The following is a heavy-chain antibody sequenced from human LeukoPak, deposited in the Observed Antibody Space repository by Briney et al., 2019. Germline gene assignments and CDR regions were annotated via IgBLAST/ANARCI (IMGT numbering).Heavy chain of an antibody. Sequence: SETLSLTCTVSGGSLSSYYWSWVRQPPGKGLEWIGYIYYSGRTNYNTSLKSRVTISVDTSKNQFSLKLSSVTAADTAVYYCAGSVGYCSQCMDVWGQGTTVTVSS. J-gene: IGHJ6*02. V-gene: IGHV4-59*08. CDR1: GGSLSSYY. CDR2: IYYSGRT. CDR3: AGSVGYCSQCMDV. D-gene: IGHD2-15*01.